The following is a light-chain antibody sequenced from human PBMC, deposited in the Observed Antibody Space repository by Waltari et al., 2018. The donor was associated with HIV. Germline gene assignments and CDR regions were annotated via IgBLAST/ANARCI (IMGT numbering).Light chain of an antibody. CDR2: QDP. V-gene: IGLV3-25*03. CDR1: ALPKPY. Sequence: SSELTQPPSTSVSPGQTARITCSGDALPKPYAHWYQQKSGRAPVLIKFQDPYRPSGIPERFSGSTSGTTATLTISDVQAGDEADYYCQSTDTAGTVGVFGGGTKLT. CDR3: QSTDTAGTVGV. J-gene: IGLJ3*02.